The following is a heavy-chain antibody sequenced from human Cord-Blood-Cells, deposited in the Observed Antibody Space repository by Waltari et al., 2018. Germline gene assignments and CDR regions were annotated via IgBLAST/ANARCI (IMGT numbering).Heavy chain of an antibody. D-gene: IGHD7-27*01. V-gene: IGHV1-46*01. CDR2: SNPSGGST. CDR1: GYTFTSYY. CDR3: ARGGNWDDAFDI. J-gene: IGHJ3*02. Sequence: QVQLVQSGAEVQKPGASVKVSCKASGYTFTSYYMHWVRQAPGQGLEWMGISNPSGGSTSYAQKFQGRVTMTRDTSTSTVYMERSSLRSEDTAEYYCARGGNWDDAFDIWGQGTMVTVSS.